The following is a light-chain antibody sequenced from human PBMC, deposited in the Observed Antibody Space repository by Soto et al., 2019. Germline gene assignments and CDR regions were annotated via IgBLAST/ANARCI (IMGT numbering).Light chain of an antibody. V-gene: IGKV3-15*01. CDR3: LQHDNFPWT. CDR1: QSVRNN. J-gene: IGKJ1*01. Sequence: EIVMTQSPATLSVSPGERATLPCRASQSVRNNLAWYQQKPGQAPRLLIYGASTRATGIPARFSGSGSGTEFTLTISSLQSEDFETYYCLQHDNFPWTFGQGTKVDIK. CDR2: GAS.